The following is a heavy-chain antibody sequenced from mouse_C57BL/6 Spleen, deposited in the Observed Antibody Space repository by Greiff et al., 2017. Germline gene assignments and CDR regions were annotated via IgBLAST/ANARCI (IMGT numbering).Heavy chain of an antibody. J-gene: IGHJ2*01. D-gene: IGHD2-13*01. CDR2: IYPGDGAT. CDR3: ARDGDYYYFDY. CDR1: GYAFSSYW. V-gene: IGHV1-80*01. Sequence: VKLVESGAELVKPGASVKISCKASGYAFSSYWMNWVKQRPGKGLEWIGKIYPGDGATNYNGKFKGKATLTADTSSSTAYMQLNSLTSEDSAVYFCARDGDYYYFDYWGQGTTLTVSS.